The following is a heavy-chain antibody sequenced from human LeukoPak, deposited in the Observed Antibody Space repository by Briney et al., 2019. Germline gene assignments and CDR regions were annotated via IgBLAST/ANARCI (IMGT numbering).Heavy chain of an antibody. CDR2: ISGSGGST. J-gene: IGHJ3*02. V-gene: IGHV3-23*01. CDR1: GFTFRSYA. CDR3: ARDLCSGNTCHDAFGI. D-gene: IGHD2-15*01. Sequence: GGSLRLSCAASGFTFRSYAMSWVRQAPGKGLEWVSAISGSGGSTYYADSLKGRFTISRDKSKNTLYLQMNSLRAEDTAVYYCARDLCSGNTCHDAFGIWGQGTLVIVSS.